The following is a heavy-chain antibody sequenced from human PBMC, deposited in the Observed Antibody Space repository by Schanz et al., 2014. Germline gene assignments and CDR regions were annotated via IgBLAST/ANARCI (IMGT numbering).Heavy chain of an antibody. D-gene: IGHD4-17*01. Sequence: QVQLVQSGAEVKKPGSSVKVSCKASGGTFSSFGINWVRQAPGQGLEWMGIINLYGGSTNYAQKFQGRVTVTRDTSTSTVYMELNSLRSEDTAVYYCARTIAYGGSSGYFDYWGQGTLVTVSS. CDR3: ARTIAYGGSSGYFDY. CDR1: GGTFSSFG. CDR2: INLYGGST. J-gene: IGHJ4*02. V-gene: IGHV1-46*03.